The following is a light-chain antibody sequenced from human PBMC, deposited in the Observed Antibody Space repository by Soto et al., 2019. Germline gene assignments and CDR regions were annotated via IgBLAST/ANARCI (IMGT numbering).Light chain of an antibody. CDR3: QQYNNWPPWT. V-gene: IGKV3-15*01. CDR2: GPS. Sequence: EIVMTQSPATLSVSPGERATLSCRASQSVSSNLAWYQQKPGQAPRLLIYGPSTRATGIPARFSGSGSGTDVTLTVSRLQSEDFAVYYCQQYNNWPPWTFGQGTKVEIK. J-gene: IGKJ1*01. CDR1: QSVSSN.